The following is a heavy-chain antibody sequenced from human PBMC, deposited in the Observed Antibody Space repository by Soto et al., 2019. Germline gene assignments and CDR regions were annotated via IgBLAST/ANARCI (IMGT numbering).Heavy chain of an antibody. D-gene: IGHD2-21*02. V-gene: IGHV1-18*01. CDR1: GYTFTSYG. CDR3: ARAPPTLVVTPDVDY. Sequence: QVQLVQSGAEVKKPGASVKVSCKASGYTFTSYGISWVRQAPGQGLEWMGWISAYNGNTNYAQKLQGRVTMTTDTSTSTTYMELRSLRSDDTAVYYCARAPPTLVVTPDVDYWGQGTLVTVSS. CDR2: ISAYNGNT. J-gene: IGHJ4*02.